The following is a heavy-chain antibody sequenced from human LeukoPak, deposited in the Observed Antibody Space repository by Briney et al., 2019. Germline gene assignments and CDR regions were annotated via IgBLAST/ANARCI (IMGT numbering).Heavy chain of an antibody. CDR2: IWYGGSNK. V-gene: IGHV3-33*08. Sequence: PGGSLRLSCAASRFTLSNYWMSWVRQAPGKGLEWVAVIWYGGSNKYYADSVKGRFTISRDNSKNTLYLQMNSLRAEDTAVYYCARDQPALGIDYWGQGTLVTVSS. D-gene: IGHD2-2*01. CDR3: ARDQPALGIDY. CDR1: RFTLSNYW. J-gene: IGHJ4*02.